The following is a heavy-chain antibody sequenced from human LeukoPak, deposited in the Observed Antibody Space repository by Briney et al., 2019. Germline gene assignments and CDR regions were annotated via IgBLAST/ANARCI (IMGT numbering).Heavy chain of an antibody. CDR3: ARGPPDIDSSGYYYYFDY. V-gene: IGHV1-69*05. CDR2: TIPIFGTA. Sequence: SVKVSCKASGGTFSSYAISWVRQAPGQGLEWMGGTIPIFGTANYAQKFQGRVTITTDESTSTAYMELSSLRSEDTAVYYCARGPPDIDSSGYYYYFDYWGQGTLVTVSS. J-gene: IGHJ4*02. D-gene: IGHD3-22*01. CDR1: GGTFSSYA.